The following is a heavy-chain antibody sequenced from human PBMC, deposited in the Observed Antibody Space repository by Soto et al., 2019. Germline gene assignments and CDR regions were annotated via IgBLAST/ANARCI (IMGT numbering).Heavy chain of an antibody. D-gene: IGHD6-6*01. J-gene: IGHJ6*03. CDR2: ISGSGGST. Sequence: EVQLLESGGGLVQPGGSLRLSCAASGFTFSSYAMSWVRQAPGKGLEWVSAISGSGGSTYYPDSVKGRFTSSRDNSKNALYLQMNSLRAEDTAVYYCAKTSSSSVYYYYYMDVWGKGTTVTVSS. CDR3: AKTSSSSVYYYYYMDV. V-gene: IGHV3-23*01. CDR1: GFTFSSYA.